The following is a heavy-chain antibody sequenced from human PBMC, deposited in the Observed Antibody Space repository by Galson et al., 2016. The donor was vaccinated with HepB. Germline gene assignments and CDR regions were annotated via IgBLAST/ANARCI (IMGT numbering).Heavy chain of an antibody. D-gene: IGHD2-8*01. CDR2: DSMDGRRK. Sequence: SLRLSCAASGFTFSQRGMHWVRQAPGKGLEWVAADSMDGRRKFYADSVKGRFTISRDNSNNMLFLQMSSLRVDDTAVYYCAKRHEYCTPVGCSVDYWGQGTLVSVSS. CDR3: AKRHEYCTPVGCSVDY. CDR1: GFTFSQRG. V-gene: IGHV3-30*18. J-gene: IGHJ4*02.